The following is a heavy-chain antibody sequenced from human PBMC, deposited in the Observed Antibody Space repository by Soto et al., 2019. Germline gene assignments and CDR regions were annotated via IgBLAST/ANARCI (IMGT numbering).Heavy chain of an antibody. Sequence: EVQLVESGGGLVKPGGSLRLSCAASGFTFSSYSMNWVRQAPGKGLEWVSSISSSSSYIYYADSVKGRFTISRDNAKNSLYLQMNSLRAEGTAVYYCARDHYDILTGKTGYYYYMDVWGKGTTVTVSS. J-gene: IGHJ6*03. D-gene: IGHD3-9*01. CDR3: ARDHYDILTGKTGYYYYMDV. CDR1: GFTFSSYS. CDR2: ISSSSSYI. V-gene: IGHV3-21*01.